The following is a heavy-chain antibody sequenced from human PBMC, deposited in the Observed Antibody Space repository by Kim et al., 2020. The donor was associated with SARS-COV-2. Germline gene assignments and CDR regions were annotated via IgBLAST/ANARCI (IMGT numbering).Heavy chain of an antibody. J-gene: IGHJ6*02. CDR2: INPSGGST. V-gene: IGHV1-46*01. D-gene: IGHD5-18*01. CDR1: GYTFTSYY. Sequence: ASVKVSCKASGYTFTSYYMHWVRQAPGQGLEWMGIINPSGGSTSYAQKFQGRVTMTRDTSTSTVYMELSSLRSEDTAVYYCASVPLRRDSYGWDHYYYYGMDVWGQGTTVTVSS. CDR3: ASVPLRRDSYGWDHYYYYGMDV.